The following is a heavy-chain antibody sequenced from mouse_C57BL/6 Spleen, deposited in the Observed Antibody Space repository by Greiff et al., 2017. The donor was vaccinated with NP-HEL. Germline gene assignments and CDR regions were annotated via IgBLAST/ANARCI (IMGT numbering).Heavy chain of an antibody. V-gene: IGHV2-2*01. J-gene: IGHJ2*01. CDR1: GFSLTSYG. Sequence: QVQLQQSGPGLVQPSQSLSITCTVSGFSLTSYGVHWVRQSPGKGLEWLGVIWSGGSTDYNAAFISRLSISKDNSKSQVFFKMNSLQADDTAIYYCAREDYDYDHFDYWGQGTTLTVSS. CDR2: IWSGGST. D-gene: IGHD2-4*01. CDR3: AREDYDYDHFDY.